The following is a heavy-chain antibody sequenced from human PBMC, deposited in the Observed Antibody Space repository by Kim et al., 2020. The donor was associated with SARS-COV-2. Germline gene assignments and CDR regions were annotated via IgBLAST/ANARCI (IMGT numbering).Heavy chain of an antibody. J-gene: IGHJ6*02. V-gene: IGHV3-23*01. CDR1: GFTFRTYA. Sequence: GSLRLSCAASGFTFRTYAMSWVRQTPGRGLEWVSAISDSGDNTYYADSVKGRFTVFRDNSKNTLYLQMNSLRAVDAAVYYCAKDLGYCSSSICYPPYGMDVWGQGTTVTVSS. CDR3: AKDLGYCSSSICYPPYGMDV. CDR2: ISDSGDNT. D-gene: IGHD2-2*01.